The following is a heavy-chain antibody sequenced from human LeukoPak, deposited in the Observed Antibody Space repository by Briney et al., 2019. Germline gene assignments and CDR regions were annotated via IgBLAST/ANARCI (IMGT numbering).Heavy chain of an antibody. D-gene: IGHD1-26*01. J-gene: IGHJ4*02. Sequence: SETLSLTCPVSGGSISSYYWSWIRQPPGKGLEWIGYIYYSGSTNYNPSLKSRVTISVDTSKNQFSLNLSSVTAADTAVYYCARQVVGAPSDNWGQGTLVTVSS. CDR1: GGSISSYY. CDR2: IYYSGST. V-gene: IGHV4-59*08. CDR3: ARQVVGAPSDN.